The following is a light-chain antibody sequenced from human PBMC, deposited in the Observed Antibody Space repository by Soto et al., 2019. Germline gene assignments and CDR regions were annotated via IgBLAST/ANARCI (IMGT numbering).Light chain of an antibody. Sequence: QSALTQPASVSGSPGQSITISCTGTSSDVGRYNYVSWYQQHPGKAPRLIIYDVNNRPSGVSDRFSGSKSGSTASLTISGLQAEDEADYYCVSYTTTSTPWVFGGGTQLTVL. V-gene: IGLV2-14*03. J-gene: IGLJ3*02. CDR2: DVN. CDR3: VSYTTTSTPWV. CDR1: SSDVGRYNY.